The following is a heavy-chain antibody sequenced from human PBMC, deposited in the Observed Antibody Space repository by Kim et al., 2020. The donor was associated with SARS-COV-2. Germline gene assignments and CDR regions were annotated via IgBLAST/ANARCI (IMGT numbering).Heavy chain of an antibody. CDR2: INTNTGNP. D-gene: IGHD6-13*01. CDR1: GYTFTSYA. V-gene: IGHV7-4-1*02. Sequence: ASVKVSCKASGYTFTSYAMNWVRQAPGQGLEWMGWINTNTGNPTYAQGFTGRFVFSLDTSVSTAYLQISSLKAEDTAVYYCARGTTAAGSMYYYGMDVWGQGNTVNVSS. CDR3: ARGTTAAGSMYYYGMDV. J-gene: IGHJ6*02.